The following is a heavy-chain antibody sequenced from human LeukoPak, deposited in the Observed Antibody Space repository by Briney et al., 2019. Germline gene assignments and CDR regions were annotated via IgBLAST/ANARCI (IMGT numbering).Heavy chain of an antibody. V-gene: IGHV3-21*01. CDR3: AGVDAAMPDAFDI. J-gene: IGHJ3*02. D-gene: IGHD5-18*01. CDR2: ISSSSSYI. CDR1: GFTFSSYS. Sequence: PGGSLRLSCAASGFTFSSYSMNWVRQAPGKGLEWVSSISSSSSYIYYADSVKGRFTISRDNAKNSLYLQMNSLRAEDTAVYYCAGVDAAMPDAFDIWGQGTTVTVSS.